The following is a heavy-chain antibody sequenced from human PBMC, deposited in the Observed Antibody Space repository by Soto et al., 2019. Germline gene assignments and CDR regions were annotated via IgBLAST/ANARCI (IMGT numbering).Heavy chain of an antibody. Sequence: EVQLVESGGGLVKPGGSLRLSCAASGFTFANAWMSWVRQAPGKGLEWVGRVRSKADGGTTDYAAPAKGRFTISRDDSENTLYLQMNSLKIDDTAVYYCRRDWDYPVLWGQGTLVTVSS. V-gene: IGHV3-15*01. CDR3: RRDWDYPVL. D-gene: IGHD1-7*01. J-gene: IGHJ4*02. CDR1: GFTFANAW. CDR2: VRSKADGGTT.